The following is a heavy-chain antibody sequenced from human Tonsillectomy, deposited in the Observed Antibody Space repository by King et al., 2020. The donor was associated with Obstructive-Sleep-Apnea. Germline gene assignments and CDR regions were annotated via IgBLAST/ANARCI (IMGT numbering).Heavy chain of an antibody. CDR2: MFFSGGP. CDR3: ARGIYPSIDDC. J-gene: IGHJ4*02. D-gene: IGHD2-21*01. CDR1: DGSISSSSYF. Sequence: QLQESGPGLVKPSETLPLTCTVSDGSISSSSYFWGWIRQPPGKGLEWIWSMFFSGGPYYNPSLKRRVTISGDTSKNQISPKVRSVTAADTAVYYCARGIYPSIDDCWGQGTLVTVSS. V-gene: IGHV4-39*07.